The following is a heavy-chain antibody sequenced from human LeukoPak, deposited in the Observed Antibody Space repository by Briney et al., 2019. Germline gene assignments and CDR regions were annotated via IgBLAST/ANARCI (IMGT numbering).Heavy chain of an antibody. V-gene: IGHV3-23*01. CDR2: ISGSGGST. J-gene: IGHJ4*02. D-gene: IGHD1-26*01. CDR1: GFTFSSYA. CDR3: AKNREGGSTCLDC. Sequence: GGSLRLSCAASGFTFSSYAMSWVRPAPGKGLEWVSVISGSGGSTNYAGSVKGRFTISRDNSENTLYLQMNSLRAEDTAVYYCAKNREGGSTCLDCWGQGTLVTVSS.